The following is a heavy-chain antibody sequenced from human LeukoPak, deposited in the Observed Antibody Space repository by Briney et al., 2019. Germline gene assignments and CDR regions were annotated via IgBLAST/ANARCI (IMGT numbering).Heavy chain of an antibody. CDR3: VGVETITMVRGASGDV. V-gene: IGHV3-66*02. CDR1: GFTVSSKY. Sequence: GGSLRLSCAASGFTVSSKYMSWVRQAPGKGLEWVSAIHSGGRAYYADSVKGRFTTSRDNSKNTLDLQMDSLSVEDTAVYYCVGVETITMVRGASGDVWGKGTTVTVSS. D-gene: IGHD3-10*01. J-gene: IGHJ6*04. CDR2: IHSGGRA.